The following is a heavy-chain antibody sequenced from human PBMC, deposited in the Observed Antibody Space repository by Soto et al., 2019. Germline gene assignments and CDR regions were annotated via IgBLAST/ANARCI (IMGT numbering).Heavy chain of an antibody. D-gene: IGHD2-8*02. CDR3: AKSTGGTASGMDV. V-gene: IGHV3-9*01. CDR2: ISWSGGSI. CDR1: GFSLGDYG. Sequence: EVQLVESGGGLVQPGRSLRPSCTASGFSLGDYGIHCVWQLPWKGLEWVSGISWSGGSIGYADSVKGRFSISRDNAKQSLYLQMNSLRPEDTALYYFAKSTGGTASGMDVWGQGTTVTVSS. J-gene: IGHJ6*02.